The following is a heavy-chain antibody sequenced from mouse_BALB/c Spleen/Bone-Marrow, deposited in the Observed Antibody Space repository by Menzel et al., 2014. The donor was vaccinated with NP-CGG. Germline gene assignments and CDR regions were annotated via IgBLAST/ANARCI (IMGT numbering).Heavy chain of an antibody. J-gene: IGHJ1*01. CDR1: GFTFSDYY. V-gene: IGHV5-4*02. Sequence: EVKLMESGGGLVKPGGSLKLSCAASGFTFSDYYMYWVRQTPEKRLEWVATISDGGSYTYYPDSVKGRFTVSRGNAKNNLYLQMSSLKSEDTAMYYCAREYGTSYDYYFDVWGAGTTVTVSS. CDR2: ISDGGSYT. CDR3: AREYGTSYDYYFDV. D-gene: IGHD1-1*01.